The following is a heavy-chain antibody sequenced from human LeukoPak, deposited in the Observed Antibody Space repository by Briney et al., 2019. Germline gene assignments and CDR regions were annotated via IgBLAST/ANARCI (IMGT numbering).Heavy chain of an antibody. D-gene: IGHD2-15*01. CDR1: GFTFSNAW. J-gene: IGHJ4*02. Sequence: PGGSLRLSCAASGFTFSNAWMNWVRQAPGKGLEWVGLIRSKTDGGTTDYAAPVKGRFTISRDDSENTLYLQMNSLKTEDTAVYYYRSGSGQGAFDYWGQGTLVTVSS. CDR3: RSGSGQGAFDY. CDR2: IRSKTDGGTT. V-gene: IGHV3-15*01.